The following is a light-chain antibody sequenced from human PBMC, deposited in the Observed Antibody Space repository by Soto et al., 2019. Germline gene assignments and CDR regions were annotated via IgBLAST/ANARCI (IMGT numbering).Light chain of an antibody. Sequence: AIQITQSPSSLSAYVGDRVSITCRASQDIRNVLGWFQQKPGKAPKLLISAASFLQSGVPSRFSGSGSGTDFTLTISSLQPEDFATYYCLQDYNYPRTFGQGTKVDIK. CDR1: QDIRNV. CDR2: AAS. CDR3: LQDYNYPRT. J-gene: IGKJ1*01. V-gene: IGKV1-6*01.